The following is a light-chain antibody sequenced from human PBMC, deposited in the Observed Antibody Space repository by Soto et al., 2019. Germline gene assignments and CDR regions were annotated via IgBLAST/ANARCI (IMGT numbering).Light chain of an antibody. J-gene: IGKJ4*01. CDR1: QDVKNY. CDR3: QKHNSVPLT. Sequence: DIQMTQSPSSLYASVGDRVTITCRASQDVKNYLAWYQQKPGKVPKLLIYAASTLQSGVPSRFSGSGSGTAFTLTINSLQPEDVGSYYCQKHNSVPLTFGGGTKVEIK. V-gene: IGKV1-27*01. CDR2: AAS.